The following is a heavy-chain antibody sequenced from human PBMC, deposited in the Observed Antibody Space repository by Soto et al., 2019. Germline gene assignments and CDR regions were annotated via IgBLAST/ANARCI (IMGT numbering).Heavy chain of an antibody. V-gene: IGHV3-30-3*01. J-gene: IGHJ4*02. Sequence: ESGGGVVQPGRSLRLSCAASGFSFSISPMHWVRQAPGKGPEWVALMSYDGTNKFYADSVKGRFTISRDNSKSTLYLQVDSLRPEDAAVYYCARDPKTSGGQHWAFNYFDSWGQGTLVTVSS. CDR2: MSYDGTNK. D-gene: IGHD7-27*01. CDR1: GFSFSISP. CDR3: ARDPKTSGGQHWAFNYFDS.